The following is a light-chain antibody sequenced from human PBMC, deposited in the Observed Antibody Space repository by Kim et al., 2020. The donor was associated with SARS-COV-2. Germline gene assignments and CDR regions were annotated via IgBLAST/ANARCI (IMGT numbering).Light chain of an antibody. CDR3: QQYNNWPPS. J-gene: IGKJ2*03. V-gene: IGKV3D-15*01. Sequence: SVCPGERATHSCRASQSVSSNLAWYQQKPGQAPRLLIYCASTRATGIPARFSGSGSGTEFTLTISSLQSEDFAVYYCQQYNNWPPSFGQGTKLEI. CDR2: CAS. CDR1: QSVSSN.